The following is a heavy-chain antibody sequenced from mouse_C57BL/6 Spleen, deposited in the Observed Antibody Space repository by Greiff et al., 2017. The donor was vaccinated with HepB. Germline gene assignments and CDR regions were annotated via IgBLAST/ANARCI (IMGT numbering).Heavy chain of an antibody. CDR2: ISSGSSTI. CDR1: GFSFNEDG. Sequence: EVQLVQSGGCLVKPVGSLKLCCAASGFSFNEDGMHAVRQAPEKGLEWVAYISSGSSTIYYADTVKGRFTISRANAKNTLFLPMTSLRSEDTAMYYCARPRGHYSYAMDHWGQGAPVTVSP. J-gene: IGHJ4*01. CDR3: ARPRGHYSYAMDH. V-gene: IGHV5-17*01. D-gene: IGHD2-1*01.